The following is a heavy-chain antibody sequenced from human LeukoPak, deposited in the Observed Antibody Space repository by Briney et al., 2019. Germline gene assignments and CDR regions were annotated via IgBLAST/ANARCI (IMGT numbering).Heavy chain of an antibody. CDR1: GGSISSNNYN. CDR2: IYYSGST. Sequence: SETLSLTCTVSGGSISSNNYNWGWIRQPPGKGLEWIGNIYYSGSTYYNPSLKSRVTISVDTSKNQFSLKLSSVTAADTAVYYCARGRYDFWSGYYPMNYYYYMDVWGKGTTVTVSS. V-gene: IGHV4-39*07. D-gene: IGHD3-3*01. CDR3: ARGRYDFWSGYYPMNYYYYMDV. J-gene: IGHJ6*03.